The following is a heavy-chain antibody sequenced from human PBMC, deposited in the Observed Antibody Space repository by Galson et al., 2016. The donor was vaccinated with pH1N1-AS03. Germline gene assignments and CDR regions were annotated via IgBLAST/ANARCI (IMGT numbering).Heavy chain of an antibody. CDR3: ARARTTATKGEIGF. D-gene: IGHD4-11*01. CDR2: INPNTGNP. Sequence: SVKASCKASGYTFTNYALNWVRQAPGQGLEWMGWINPNTGNPTYAQGFTGRFVFSSERSVSTAYLQISSLKAEDTAVYYCARARTTATKGEIGFWGQGTPVTVSS. J-gene: IGHJ4*02. CDR1: GYTFTNYA. V-gene: IGHV7-4-1*02.